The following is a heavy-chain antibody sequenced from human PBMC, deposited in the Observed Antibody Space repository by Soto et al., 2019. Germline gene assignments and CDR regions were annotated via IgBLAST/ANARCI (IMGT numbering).Heavy chain of an antibody. CDR3: ARAAGSDGMDV. CDR2: IYPGDSDT. Sequence: GESLKISCKGSGYSFTNYWIGWVRQMPGKGLEWMGSIYPGDSDTRYSPSFQGQVTISADESIITAYLQWSSLKASHTAMYYCARAAGSDGMDVWGQGTTVTVSS. V-gene: IGHV5-51*01. J-gene: IGHJ6*02. CDR1: GYSFTNYW.